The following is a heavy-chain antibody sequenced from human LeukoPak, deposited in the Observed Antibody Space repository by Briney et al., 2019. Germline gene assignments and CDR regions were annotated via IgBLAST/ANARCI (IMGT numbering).Heavy chain of an antibody. D-gene: IGHD3-22*01. Sequence: GSLRLSCAASGFTFSNYWMSWVRQAPGKGLEWLANINRVGSEIYYVDSVKGRFTISRDNGKHSLYLQINSLRADDTAVYYCARDQGSMIVVRTTKWFFDLWGRGTLVTVS. V-gene: IGHV3-7*01. J-gene: IGHJ2*01. CDR1: GFTFSNYW. CDR2: INRVGSEI. CDR3: ARDQGSMIVVRTTKWFFDL.